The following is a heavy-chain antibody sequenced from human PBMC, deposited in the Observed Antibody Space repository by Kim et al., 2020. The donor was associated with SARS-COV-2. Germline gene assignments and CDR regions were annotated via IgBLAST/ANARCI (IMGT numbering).Heavy chain of an antibody. J-gene: IGHJ4*02. CDR3: ARTMLRGLIFFDY. D-gene: IGHD3-10*01. V-gene: IGHV4-59*01. CDR2: INYRGNT. CDR1: GDSISGYY. Sequence: SETLSLTCTVSGDSISGYYWSWIRQPPGKGLEWIAYINYRGNTNYNPSLKSRVTISVDTSKNQFSLNLSSVTAADTAVYYCARTMLRGLIFFDYWGQGTLVTVSS.